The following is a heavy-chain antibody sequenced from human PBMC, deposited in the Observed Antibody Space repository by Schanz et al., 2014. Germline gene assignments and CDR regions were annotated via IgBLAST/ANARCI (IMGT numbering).Heavy chain of an antibody. CDR2: ISGTGSTP. J-gene: IGHJ4*02. CDR3: AKDPYGSGNHYTY. CDR1: GFTFSNYA. Sequence: EVQLLESGGGLVRPGGSLRLSCAASGFTFSNYAMSWVRQAPGKGLDWVSIISGTGSTPYYADSVKGRYTISRDNSKNTLYLQLNSLRAEDTAVYYCAKDPYGSGNHYTYWGRGALVSVSS. V-gene: IGHV3-23*01. D-gene: IGHD3-10*01.